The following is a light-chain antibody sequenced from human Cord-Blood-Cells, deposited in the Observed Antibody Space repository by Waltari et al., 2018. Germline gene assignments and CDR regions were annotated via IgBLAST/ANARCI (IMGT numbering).Light chain of an antibody. J-gene: IGLJ1*01. V-gene: IGLV2-14*01. CDR3: SSYTSSSTLYV. CDR1: SRDAGGYTY. CDR2: YIS. Sequence: QSALTQPASVSGSPVKSTTIPCTGPSRDAGGYTYVTCYQQHPGKSPKLMICYISNRPSGVSNRFSGSKSGNTAALTISGLQAEDEADYYCSSYTSSSTLYVFGTGTKVTVL.